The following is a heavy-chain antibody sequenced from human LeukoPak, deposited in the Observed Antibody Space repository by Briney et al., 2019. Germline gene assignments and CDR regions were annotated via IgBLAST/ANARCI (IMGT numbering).Heavy chain of an antibody. Sequence: PSETLSLTCTVSGGSISSSSYYRGWIRQPPGKGLEWIGTTYYSGSTDYNPSLKSRVTIFVDTSKNQFSLKLSSVTAADTAVYYCAFRGGIFGVGDYFDYWGQGTLVTVSS. CDR3: AFRGGIFGVGDYFDY. V-gene: IGHV4-39*01. CDR2: TYYSGST. J-gene: IGHJ4*02. D-gene: IGHD3-3*01. CDR1: GGSISSSSYY.